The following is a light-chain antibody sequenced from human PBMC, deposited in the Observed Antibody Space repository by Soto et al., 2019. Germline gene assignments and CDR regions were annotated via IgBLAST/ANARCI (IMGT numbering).Light chain of an antibody. CDR3: QEYNNWPTWT. Sequence: EIVMTQSPATLSVSPGERATLSCRASQSISSNLAWYQQKPGQAPRLVIYGVSHRTTGVPARFSGSGSGTEFTLTISSLQSEDFGIYYCQEYNNWPTWTLGQGTKVEIK. CDR2: GVS. J-gene: IGKJ1*01. CDR1: QSISSN. V-gene: IGKV3-15*01.